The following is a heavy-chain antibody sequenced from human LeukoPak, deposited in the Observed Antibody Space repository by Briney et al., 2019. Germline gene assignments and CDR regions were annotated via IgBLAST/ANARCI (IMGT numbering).Heavy chain of an antibody. J-gene: IGHJ4*02. D-gene: IGHD1-26*01. CDR2: ISYDGSYK. CDR1: RFNFNNYA. CDR3: AREGAIVGAKRGAGGFDY. V-gene: IGHV3-30*04. Sequence: GGSLRLSCAASRFNFNNYAMHWVRQAPGKGLEWEAVISYDGSYKSYAHSVKGRFTISRDNSKNTLYLQMNSLRAEDTAVYYCAREGAIVGAKRGAGGFDYWGQGTLVTASS.